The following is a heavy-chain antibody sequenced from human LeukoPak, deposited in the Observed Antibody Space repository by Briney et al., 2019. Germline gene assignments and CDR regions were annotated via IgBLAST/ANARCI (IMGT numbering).Heavy chain of an antibody. J-gene: IGHJ3*02. D-gene: IGHD2-21*02. Sequence: PSETLSLTCTVSDDSISGYYWIWIRQPPGKGLEWIGYIHHSGSANYNPSLRSRITMSVDTSKNHFSLSLTSVTAADTAVYYCARLPGCSGADCFRAFDIWGQGTMVTVSS. CDR2: IHHSGSA. CDR3: ARLPGCSGADCFRAFDI. V-gene: IGHV4-59*08. CDR1: DDSISGYY.